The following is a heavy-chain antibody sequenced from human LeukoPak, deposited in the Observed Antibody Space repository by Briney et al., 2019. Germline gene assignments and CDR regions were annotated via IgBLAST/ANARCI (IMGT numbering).Heavy chain of an antibody. D-gene: IGHD4-11*01. CDR3: ARSTVTIGYTPPPPDY. V-gene: IGHV1-46*01. Sequence: ASVKVSCKASGYTFTSYYMHWVRQAPGQGLEWMGIINPSGGSTSYAQKFQGRVTMTRDTSTSTVYMELSSLRSEDTAVYYCARSTVTIGYTPPPPDYWGQGTLVTVSS. CDR2: INPSGGST. CDR1: GYTFTSYY. J-gene: IGHJ4*02.